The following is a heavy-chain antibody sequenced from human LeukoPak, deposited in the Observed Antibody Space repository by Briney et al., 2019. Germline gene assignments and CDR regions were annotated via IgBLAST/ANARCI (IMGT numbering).Heavy chain of an antibody. D-gene: IGHD3-16*02. J-gene: IGHJ4*02. Sequence: PSETLSLTCTVSGGSISSYYWSWIRQPAGKGLEWIGRIYTSGSTNYNPSLKSRVTMSVDTSKNQFSLKLSSVPAADTAVYYCARGFDYVWGSYRPYFDYWGQGTLVTVSS. V-gene: IGHV4-4*07. CDR3: ARGFDYVWGSYRPYFDY. CDR1: GGSISSYY. CDR2: IYTSGST.